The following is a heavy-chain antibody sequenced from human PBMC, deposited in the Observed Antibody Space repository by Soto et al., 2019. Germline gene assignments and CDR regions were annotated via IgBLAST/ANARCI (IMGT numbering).Heavy chain of an antibody. D-gene: IGHD3-3*01. J-gene: IGHJ6*02. CDR2: INQSGST. Sequence: PSETLSLTCAVYGGSFSGYYWRWIRQPPGKGLEWIGEINQSGSTNYNPSLKSRVTISVDTSKNQFSLKLSSVTAADTAVYYCARGIAYYDFWSGYTGGYYGMDVWGQGTTVTVSS. CDR1: GGSFSGYY. CDR3: ARGIAYYDFWSGYTGGYYGMDV. V-gene: IGHV4-34*01.